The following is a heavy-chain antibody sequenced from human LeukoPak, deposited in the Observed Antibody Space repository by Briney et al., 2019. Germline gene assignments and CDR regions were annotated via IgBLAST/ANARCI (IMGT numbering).Heavy chain of an antibody. J-gene: IGHJ4*02. CDR2: IKQDGSEK. CDR3: TKDEFGSGTYSPLVY. CDR1: GFTFSSYW. D-gene: IGHD3-10*01. Sequence: EGSLRLSCAASGFTFSSYWMSWVRQAPGKGLEWVANIKQDGSEKYYVDSVKGRFTISRDNAKNSLYLQMNSLRAEDTALYYCTKDEFGSGTYSPLVYWGQGTLVTVSS. V-gene: IGHV3-7*03.